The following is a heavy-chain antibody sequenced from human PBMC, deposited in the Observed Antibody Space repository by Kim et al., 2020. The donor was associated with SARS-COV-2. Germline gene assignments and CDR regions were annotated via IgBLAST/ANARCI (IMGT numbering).Heavy chain of an antibody. CDR1: GFTFSSYA. CDR3: ARSDWGLAAYGY. J-gene: IGHJ4*02. Sequence: GGSLRLSCAASGFTFSSYAMHWVRQAPGKGLEWVAVISYDGSNKYYADSVKGRFTISRDNSKNTLYLQMNSLRAEDTAVYYCARSDWGLAAYGYWGQGTLVTVSS. V-gene: IGHV3-30*04. D-gene: IGHD2-21*01. CDR2: ISYDGSNK.